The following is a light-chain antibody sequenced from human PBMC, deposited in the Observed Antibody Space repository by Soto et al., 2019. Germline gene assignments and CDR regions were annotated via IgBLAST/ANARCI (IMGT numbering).Light chain of an antibody. CDR3: QSYDDRRGV. J-gene: IGLJ1*01. V-gene: IGLV1-40*01. CDR1: SSNIGAGYD. CDR2: GNS. Sequence: QSVLTQPPSVSGAPGQRVTISCTGSSSNIGAGYDVHWYQQLPGTAPKLLIYGNSHRPSGVPDRFSGSKSGTSASLAITGLQAEDEADYYCQSYDDRRGVFGSGTKVTVL.